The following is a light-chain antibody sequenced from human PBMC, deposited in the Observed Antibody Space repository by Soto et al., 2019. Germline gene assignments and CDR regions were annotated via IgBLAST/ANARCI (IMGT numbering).Light chain of an antibody. J-gene: IGKJ5*01. Sequence: EIVFTQSPDIVSLSPGERASLSCGASQSISSSFLAWYQQKPGQAPRLLIYGASSRATGIPDRFSGTGSGTDFTLTISRLEPEDFAVYYCQQYGSSPPITFGQGTRLEIK. CDR3: QQYGSSPPIT. V-gene: IGKV3-20*01. CDR1: QSISSSF. CDR2: GAS.